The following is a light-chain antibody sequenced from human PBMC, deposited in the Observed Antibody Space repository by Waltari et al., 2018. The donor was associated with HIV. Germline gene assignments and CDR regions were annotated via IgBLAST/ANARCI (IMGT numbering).Light chain of an antibody. CDR3: QQYNSDFYT. CDR2: KVS. CDR1: QNVDSW. V-gene: IGKV1-5*03. J-gene: IGKJ2*01. Sequence: IQITQSPSILSASVGDRVTITCRATQNVDSWLAWYQQRPGRAPKLLIYKVSTVEVGVPARFSGSGSGTDFTLTINSLHPDDFATYYCQQYNSDFYTFGQGTRLDLK.